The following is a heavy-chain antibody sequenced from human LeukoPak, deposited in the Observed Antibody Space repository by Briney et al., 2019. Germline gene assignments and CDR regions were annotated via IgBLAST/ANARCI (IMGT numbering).Heavy chain of an antibody. J-gene: IGHJ1*01. CDR2: IIPILGIA. CDR1: GGTFSSYA. Sequence: SVKVSCEASGGTFSSYAISWVRQAPGQGLEWMGRIIPILGIANYAQKFQGRVTITADKSTSTAYMELSSLRSEDTAVYYCARDWSSGSYNHWGQGTLVAVSS. V-gene: IGHV1-69*04. CDR3: ARDWSSGSYNH. D-gene: IGHD1-26*01.